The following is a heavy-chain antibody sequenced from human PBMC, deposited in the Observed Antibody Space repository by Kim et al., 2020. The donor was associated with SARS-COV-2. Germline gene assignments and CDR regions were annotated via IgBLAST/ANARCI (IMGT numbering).Heavy chain of an antibody. D-gene: IGHD2-2*01. V-gene: IGHV3-21*01. CDR3: ARDAGAFIVVVPAAMDY. J-gene: IGHJ4*02. Sequence: VKDRFVISRDNAKNSLYRQMNSLRAEESAVYYCARDAGAFIVVVPAAMDYWGQGTLVTVSS.